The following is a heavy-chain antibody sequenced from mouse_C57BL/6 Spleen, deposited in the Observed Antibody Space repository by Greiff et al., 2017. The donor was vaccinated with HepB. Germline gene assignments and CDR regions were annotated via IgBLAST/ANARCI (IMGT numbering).Heavy chain of an antibody. J-gene: IGHJ2*01. Sequence: VQLKQSGAELVRPGASVKLSCTASGFNIKDYYMHWVKQRPEQGLEWIGRIDPEDGDTEYAPKFQGKATMTADTSSNTAYLQLSSLTSEDTAVYYCTRITTMGYYFDYWGQGTTLTVSS. CDR1: GFNIKDYY. CDR2: IDPEDGDT. D-gene: IGHD2-4*01. V-gene: IGHV14-1*01. CDR3: TRITTMGYYFDY.